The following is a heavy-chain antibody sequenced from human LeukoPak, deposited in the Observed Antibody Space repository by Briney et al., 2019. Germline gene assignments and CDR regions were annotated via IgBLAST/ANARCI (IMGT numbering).Heavy chain of an antibody. CDR1: GFTFSDYS. D-gene: IGHD5-24*01. Sequence: PGGSLRLSCAASGFTFSDYSMHWVRQAPGKGLEWISYIGYDSGNTNYADSVKGRFTISGDNAKNTLYLQMNSLRAEDTAVFYFARDYKYAFDHWGQGTLVTVSS. J-gene: IGHJ4*02. CDR3: ARDYKYAFDH. V-gene: IGHV3-48*01. CDR2: IGYDSGNT.